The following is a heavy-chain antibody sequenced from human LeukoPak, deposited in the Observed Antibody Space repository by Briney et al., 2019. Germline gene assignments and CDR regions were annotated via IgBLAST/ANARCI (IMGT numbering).Heavy chain of an antibody. V-gene: IGHV3-74*01. CDR1: GFTFSSYW. D-gene: IGHD6-19*01. CDR3: AREGSSAWYFDY. Sequence: GGSLRLSCAASGFTFSSYWMHWVRQAPGKGLVWVSRITSDGSSTTYADSVKGRFTISRDNAKNTLYLQMNSLRAEGTAVYYCAREGSSAWYFDYWGQGTPVTVSS. J-gene: IGHJ4*02. CDR2: ITSDGSST.